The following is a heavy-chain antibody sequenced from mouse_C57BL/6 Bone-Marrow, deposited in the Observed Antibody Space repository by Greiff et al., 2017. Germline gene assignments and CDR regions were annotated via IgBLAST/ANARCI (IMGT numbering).Heavy chain of an antibody. CDR2: ISSGGSYT. Sequence: EVQLVESGGDLVKPGGSLKLSCAASGFTFSSYGMSWVRQTPDKRLEWVATISSGGSYTYYPDSVKGRFTISRDNAKNTLYLQMSSLKSEDTAMYYCAIYPYYFDSGDRGTTLTVSS. CDR1: GFTFSSYG. J-gene: IGHJ2*01. V-gene: IGHV5-6*01. CDR3: AIYPYYFDS.